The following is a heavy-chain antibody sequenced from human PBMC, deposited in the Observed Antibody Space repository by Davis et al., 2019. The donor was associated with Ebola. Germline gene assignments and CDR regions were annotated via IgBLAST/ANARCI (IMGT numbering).Heavy chain of an antibody. V-gene: IGHV3-21*01. CDR3: ARDFIAAAAY. Sequence: PGGSLRLSCAASGFTLSSYSMNWVRQAPGKGLEWVSSISSGSSYIYYADSVKGRFTISRDNAKNSLYLQINSLRAEDTAVYYCARDFIAAAAYWGQGTLVTVSS. J-gene: IGHJ4*02. D-gene: IGHD6-13*01. CDR2: ISSGSSYI. CDR1: GFTLSSYS.